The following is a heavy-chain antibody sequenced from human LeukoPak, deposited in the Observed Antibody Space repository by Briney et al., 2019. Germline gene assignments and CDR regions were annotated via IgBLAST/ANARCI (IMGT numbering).Heavy chain of an antibody. V-gene: IGHV4-38-2*02. CDR2: IYHSGST. J-gene: IGHJ3*02. CDR3: ARSLGYCSSTSCYDAFDI. Sequence: PSETLSLTCTVSGYSISSGYYWGWIRQPPGEGLEWIGSIYHSGSTYYNPSLKSRVTISVDTSKNQFSLKLSSVTAADTAVYYCARSLGYCSSTSCYDAFDIWGQGTMVTVSS. CDR1: GYSISSGYY. D-gene: IGHD2-2*01.